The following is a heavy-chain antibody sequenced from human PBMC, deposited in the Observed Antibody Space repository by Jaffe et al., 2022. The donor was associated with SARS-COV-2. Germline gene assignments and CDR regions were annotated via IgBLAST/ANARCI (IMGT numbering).Heavy chain of an antibody. J-gene: IGHJ5*02. Sequence: EVQLLESGGGLVQPGGSLRLSCAASNFTFNTYAMSWVRQAPGKGLEWVSTMSGGGETTHYADSFKGRFSISRDSSKNTLYLQMNSLRAEDTAVYYCVKGRIVTTTFWFDPWGQGTLVTVSS. CDR1: NFTFNTYA. V-gene: IGHV3-23*01. CDR3: VKGRIVTTTFWFDP. D-gene: IGHD1-1*01. CDR2: MSGGGETT.